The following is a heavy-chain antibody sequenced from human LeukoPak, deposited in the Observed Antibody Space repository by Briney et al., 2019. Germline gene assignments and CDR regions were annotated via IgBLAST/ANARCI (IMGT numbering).Heavy chain of an antibody. CDR1: GYTFTGYY. D-gene: IGHD6-13*01. J-gene: IGHJ3*02. V-gene: IGHV1-2*06. CDR3: ARGRRDSSSWYWAFDI. Sequence: ASVKVSCKASGYTFTGYYMHWVRQAPGQGLEWMGRINPNSGGTNYAQKFQGRVTMTRDTSISTAYMELSRLRSGDTAVYYCARGRRDSSSWYWAFDIWGQGTMVTVSS. CDR2: INPNSGGT.